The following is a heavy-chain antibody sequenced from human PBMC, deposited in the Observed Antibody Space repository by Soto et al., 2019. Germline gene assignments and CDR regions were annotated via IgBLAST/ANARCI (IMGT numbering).Heavy chain of an antibody. Sequence: QVQLVQSGAEVKKPGASVKVSCKASGYSFNGYAIHWVRQAPGQRLEWMGWIKGGNGYTRYSQKFQDRVTLTRDTSATTAYMEVSGLRFEDTAVYYCAKDLDGAGRTGEYWGQGTPVIVSS. CDR2: IKGGNGYT. D-gene: IGHD3-10*01. CDR3: AKDLDGAGRTGEY. V-gene: IGHV1-3*01. CDR1: GYSFNGYA. J-gene: IGHJ4*02.